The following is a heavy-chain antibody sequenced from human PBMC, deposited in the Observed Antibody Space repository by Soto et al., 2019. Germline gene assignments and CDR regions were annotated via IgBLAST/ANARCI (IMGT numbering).Heavy chain of an antibody. CDR3: ARDQGQGLTGDSAFDI. J-gene: IGHJ3*02. Sequence: ASVKVSCKASGGTFSSYAISWVRQAPGQGLEWMGGIIPIFGTTNYAQKFQGRVTITADESTSTAYMELSSLRSEDTAVYYCARDQGQGLTGDSAFDIWGQGTMVTVSS. CDR2: IIPIFGTT. V-gene: IGHV1-69*13. CDR1: GGTFSSYA. D-gene: IGHD7-27*01.